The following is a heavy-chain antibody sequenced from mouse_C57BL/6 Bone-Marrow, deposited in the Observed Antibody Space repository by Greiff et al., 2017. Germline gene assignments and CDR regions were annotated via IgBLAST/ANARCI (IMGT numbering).Heavy chain of an antibody. V-gene: IGHV5-9-1*02. J-gene: IGHJ2*01. Sequence: EVMLVESGEGLVKPGGSLKLSCAASGFTFSSYAMSWVRQTPEKRLEWVAYISSGGDYIYYPDTVKGRYTISRDNARNTLYLQMSSLKSEDTAMYYCTRFYDYDRGFDYGGQGTTLTVSA. CDR3: TRFYDYDRGFDY. D-gene: IGHD2-4*01. CDR1: GFTFSSYA. CDR2: ISSGGDYI.